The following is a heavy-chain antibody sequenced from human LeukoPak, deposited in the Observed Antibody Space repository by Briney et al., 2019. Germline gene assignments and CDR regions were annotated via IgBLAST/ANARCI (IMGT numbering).Heavy chain of an antibody. Sequence: SVKVSCKGSGGTFTSYAISWVRQAPGQGRGWMGRIIPICGTAHYAQKFQGRVTITTDESTSTAYMELSSLRSEDTAVYYCARVVVGASRGDFDYWGQGTLVTVSS. CDR2: IIPICGTA. V-gene: IGHV1-69*05. CDR1: GGTFTSYA. CDR3: ARVVVGASRGDFDY. D-gene: IGHD1-26*01. J-gene: IGHJ4*02.